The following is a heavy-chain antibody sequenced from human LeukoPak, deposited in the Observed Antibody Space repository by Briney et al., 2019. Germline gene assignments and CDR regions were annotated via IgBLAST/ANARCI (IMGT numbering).Heavy chain of an antibody. CDR1: GDSITSSSYY. J-gene: IGHJ6*03. CDR3: ARQGVGTYDYGAEGYYMDV. Sequence: KTSETLSLTCTVSGDSITSSSYYWGWIRQPPGKGLEWIGSIYYSGSTYYTPSLKSRVIISVDTSKNQFSLKLSSVTAADTAVYYCARQGVGTYDYGAEGYYMDVWGKGTTVTISS. D-gene: IGHD4-17*01. CDR2: IYYSGST. V-gene: IGHV4-39*01.